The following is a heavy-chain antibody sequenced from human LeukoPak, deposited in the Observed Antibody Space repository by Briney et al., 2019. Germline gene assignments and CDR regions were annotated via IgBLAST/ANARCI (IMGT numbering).Heavy chain of an antibody. CDR2: IYYSGST. CDR1: GDSIGSTTYY. Sequence: SETLSLTCTVTGDSIGSTTYYWGWIRQPPGKGLEWIGSIYYSGSTYYNPSLKSRVTISVDTSKNQFSLKLSSVTAADTAVYYCARHPYCGNTSCYWFWDWGQGTLVTVSS. J-gene: IGHJ4*02. D-gene: IGHD2-2*01. V-gene: IGHV4-39*01. CDR3: ARHPYCGNTSCYWFWD.